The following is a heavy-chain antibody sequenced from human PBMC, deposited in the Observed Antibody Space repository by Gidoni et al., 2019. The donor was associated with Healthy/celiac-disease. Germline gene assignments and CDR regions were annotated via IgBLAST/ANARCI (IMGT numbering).Heavy chain of an antibody. Sequence: QVQLVQSGAEVKKPGSSVKVSCKASGGPFSSSAISWVRQAPGHGLEWMGGIIPIFGTANYAKKSQGRGPITADKSTSTAYMELGVLRSEDTSVYYCASRGRVGGTYYYYDGMDVWGQGTTVTVSS. D-gene: IGHD1-1*01. V-gene: IGHV1-69*06. CDR2: IIPIFGTA. CDR1: GGPFSSSA. CDR3: ASRGRVGGTYYYYDGMDV. J-gene: IGHJ6*02.